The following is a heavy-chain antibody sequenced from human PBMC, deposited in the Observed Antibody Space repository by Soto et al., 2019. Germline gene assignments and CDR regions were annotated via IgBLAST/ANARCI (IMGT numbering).Heavy chain of an antibody. V-gene: IGHV1-2*04. J-gene: IGHJ3*01. D-gene: IGHD3-3*01. Sequence: QVQLVQSGAGVKKPRASVNVSCKATGYTFNGYYMHWERQAHGPGLDLKRRINPNNGDTKYEQKVKCSVTMTRYGTLSSVTMELNRLKSDHSAVYYCARGPILPFRFLEWSLDTFAFRGEETMGSISS. CDR2: INPNNGDT. CDR1: GYTFNGYY. CDR3: ARGPILPFRFLEWSLDTFAF.